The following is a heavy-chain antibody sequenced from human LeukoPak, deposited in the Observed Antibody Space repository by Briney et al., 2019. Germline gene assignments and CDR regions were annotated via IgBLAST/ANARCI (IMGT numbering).Heavy chain of an antibody. J-gene: IGHJ3*02. D-gene: IGHD4-17*01. Sequence: SETLSLTCTVSGGSISSYYWSWIRQPPGKGLEWIGYIYDSGSTNYNPSLKSRVTISVDTSKNQFSLKLSSVTAADTAVYYCARDSGGDYESWVNAFDIWGQGTMVTVSS. CDR1: GGSISSYY. V-gene: IGHV4-59*01. CDR3: ARDSGGDYESWVNAFDI. CDR2: IYDSGST.